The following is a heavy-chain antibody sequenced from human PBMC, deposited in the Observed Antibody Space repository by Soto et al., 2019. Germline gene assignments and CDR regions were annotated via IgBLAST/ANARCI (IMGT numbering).Heavy chain of an antibody. CDR2: INSDGSST. Sequence: PXGSLILSFTASGVTFSSYWMHWVRQAPGKGLVWASRINSDGSSTSYADSVKGRFTISRDNAKNTLYLQMNSLRAEDTAVYYCARVNDFWSGHRYYYYYGMDVWGQGTTVTVSS. J-gene: IGHJ6*02. CDR1: GVTFSSYW. CDR3: ARVNDFWSGHRYYYYYGMDV. D-gene: IGHD3-3*01. V-gene: IGHV3-74*01.